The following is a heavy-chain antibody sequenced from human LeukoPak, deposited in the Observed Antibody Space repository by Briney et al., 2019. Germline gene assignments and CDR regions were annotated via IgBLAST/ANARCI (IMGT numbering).Heavy chain of an antibody. D-gene: IGHD4-17*01. Sequence: SETLSLTCTVSGYSISSGYYWGWIRQPPGKGLEWIGSIYHSGSTYYNPSLKSRVTISVDTSKNQFSLKLSSVTAADTAVYYCARDVYGDYVGGTNDAFDIWGQGTMVTVSS. CDR3: ARDVYGDYVGGTNDAFDI. J-gene: IGHJ3*02. V-gene: IGHV4-38-2*02. CDR1: GYSISSGYY. CDR2: IYHSGST.